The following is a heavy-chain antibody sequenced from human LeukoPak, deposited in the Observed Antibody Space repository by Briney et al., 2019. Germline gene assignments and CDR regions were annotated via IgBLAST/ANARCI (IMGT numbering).Heavy chain of an antibody. CDR1: GFTFSNAW. D-gene: IGHD6-19*01. CDR2: ISSNGGST. J-gene: IGHJ4*02. V-gene: IGHV3-64D*06. Sequence: QPGGSLRLSCAASGFTFSNAWMSWVRQAPGKGLEYVSAISSNGGSTYYADSVKGRFTISRDNSKNTLYLQMSSLRAEDTAVYYCVKDAMQWPDYYFDYWGQGTLVTVSS. CDR3: VKDAMQWPDYYFDY.